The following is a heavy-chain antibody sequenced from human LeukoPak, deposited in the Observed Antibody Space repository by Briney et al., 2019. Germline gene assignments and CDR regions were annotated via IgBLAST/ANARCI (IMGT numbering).Heavy chain of an antibody. CDR1: GFTFSNAW. CDR2: IQSETDGGTT. Sequence: GGSLRLSCAASGFTFSNAWMSWVRQAPGKGLEWVGRIQSETDGGTTDYAAPVKGRFTISRDDSKNTLYLQMNSLKTEDTAVYYCTTLVTKLYYDFWTSLYYFDYWGQGTLVTVSS. CDR3: TTLVTKLYYDFWTSLYYFDY. J-gene: IGHJ4*02. V-gene: IGHV3-15*01. D-gene: IGHD3-3*01.